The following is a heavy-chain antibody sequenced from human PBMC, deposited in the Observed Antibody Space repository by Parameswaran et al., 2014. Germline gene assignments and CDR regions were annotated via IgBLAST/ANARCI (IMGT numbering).Heavy chain of an antibody. Sequence: ASVKVSCKASGYTFTSYGISWVRQAPGQGLEWMGWISAYNGNTNYAQKLQGRVTMTTDTSTSTAYMELRSLRSDDTAVYYCASLRGAIEGTSHDYGDYYDYWGQGTLVTVSS. CDR3: ASLRGAIEGTSHDYGDYYDY. CDR1: GYTFTSYG. J-gene: IGHJ4*02. V-gene: IGHV1-18*01. CDR2: ISAYNGNT. D-gene: IGHD4-17*01.